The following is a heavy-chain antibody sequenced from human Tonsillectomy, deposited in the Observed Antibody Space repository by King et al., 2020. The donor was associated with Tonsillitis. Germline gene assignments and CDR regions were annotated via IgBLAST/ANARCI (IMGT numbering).Heavy chain of an antibody. CDR1: GGPFSDYY. CDR2: INHSGNT. V-gene: IGHV4-34*01. Sequence: VQLQQWGAGLLKPSDTLSLTCAVYGGPFSDYYWRWIRQPPGKGLVWIGQINHSGNTNYNPSLKSRVTMSVDTSKNQVSVRLSSVTAADTAVYYCARVSGSYGGGFDSWGQGTLVTVSS. D-gene: IGHD1-26*01. CDR3: ARVSGSYGGGFDS. J-gene: IGHJ4*02.